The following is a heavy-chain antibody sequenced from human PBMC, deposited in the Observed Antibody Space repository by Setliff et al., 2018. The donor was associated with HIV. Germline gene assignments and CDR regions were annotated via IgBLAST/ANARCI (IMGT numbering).Heavy chain of an antibody. V-gene: IGHV3-30*02. J-gene: IGHJ4*02. Sequence: GSLRLSCAASGFTFSFYGMHWVRQAPGKGLEWVAFIRYDDSYKFYADSVKGRFTISRDNSKNTLYLQMNCLRAYDTAVYFCAPRSGLVGTTPAAVDHWGQGTLVTVSS. D-gene: IGHD1-26*01. CDR2: IRYDDSYK. CDR1: GFTFSFYG. CDR3: APRSGLVGTTPAAVDH.